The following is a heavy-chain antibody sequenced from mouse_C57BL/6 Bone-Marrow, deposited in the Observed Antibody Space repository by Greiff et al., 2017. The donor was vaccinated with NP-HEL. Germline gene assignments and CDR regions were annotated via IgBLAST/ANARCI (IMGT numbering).Heavy chain of an antibody. CDR1: GFTFSSYA. J-gene: IGHJ2*01. CDR2: ISDGGSYT. CDR3: ARPHLYGPFDY. V-gene: IGHV5-4*03. D-gene: IGHD1-1*01. Sequence: EVKLMESGGGLVKPGGSLKLSCAASGFTFSSYAMSWVRQTPEKRLEWVATISDGGSYTYYPDNVKVRFTISRDNAKNNLYLQMSHLKSEDTAMYYCARPHLYGPFDYWGQGTTLTVSS.